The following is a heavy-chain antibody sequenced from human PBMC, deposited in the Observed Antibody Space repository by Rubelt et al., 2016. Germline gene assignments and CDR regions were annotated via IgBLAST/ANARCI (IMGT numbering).Heavy chain of an antibody. Sequence: VRPGGSLRLSCAASGFTFSDSYMSWIRQTPGKGLEWVAVIWYDGSNKYYADSVKGRFAISRDNSKNTLYLQMNSLRAEDTAVYYCARLLGYSYEEYHYGMDVWGQGTTVTVSS. J-gene: IGHJ6*02. V-gene: IGHV3-33*08. CDR1: GFTFSDSY. D-gene: IGHD6-13*01. CDR3: ARLLGYSYEEYHYGMDV. CDR2: IWYDGSNK.